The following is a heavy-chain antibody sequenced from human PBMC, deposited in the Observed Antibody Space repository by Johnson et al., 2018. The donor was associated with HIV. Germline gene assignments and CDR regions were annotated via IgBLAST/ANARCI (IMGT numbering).Heavy chain of an antibody. CDR2: ISYDGSNK. CDR1: GFTFSSYA. Sequence: QVQLVESGGGVVQPGRSLRLSCAASGFTFSSYAMHWVRQAPGKGLEWVAVISYDGSNKYYADSGKGRFTISRDNSKNTLYLQMNILRAEDTAVYYCARPSDYYDGRYYSGFDIWGQGTMVTVSS. V-gene: IGHV3-30-3*01. CDR3: ARPSDYYDGRYYSGFDI. J-gene: IGHJ3*02. D-gene: IGHD3-22*01.